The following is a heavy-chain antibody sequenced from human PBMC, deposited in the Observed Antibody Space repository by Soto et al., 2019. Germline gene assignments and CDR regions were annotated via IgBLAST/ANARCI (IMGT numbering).Heavy chain of an antibody. CDR1: GFTFSNSA. D-gene: IGHD3-3*01. CDR2: ISYDGSNK. Sequence: PGGSLRLSCAVSGFTFSNSAMHWVRQAPGKGLEWVALISYDGSNKYYADSVKGRFTIPRNNSKKMLFLQMNSLRAEDTAVYYCARVHRDDFWSGYWYYFDYWGQGTLVTVSS. V-gene: IGHV3-30-3*01. J-gene: IGHJ4*02. CDR3: ARVHRDDFWSGYWYYFDY.